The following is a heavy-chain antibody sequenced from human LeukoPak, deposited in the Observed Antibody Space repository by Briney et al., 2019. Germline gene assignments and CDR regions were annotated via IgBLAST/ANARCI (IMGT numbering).Heavy chain of an antibody. CDR1: GYTFTGYY. V-gene: IGHV1-2*02. J-gene: IGHJ4*02. CDR2: INPHSGGT. D-gene: IGHD6-13*01. Sequence: ASVKVSCKASGYTFTGYYVHWVRQAPGQGLEWMGWINPHSGGTNYAQKFQGRVTMTRDTSISTAYMELSRLRSGDTAVYYCARRAYSSSWYEGNFDFWGQGTLVTVSS. CDR3: ARRAYSSSWYEGNFDF.